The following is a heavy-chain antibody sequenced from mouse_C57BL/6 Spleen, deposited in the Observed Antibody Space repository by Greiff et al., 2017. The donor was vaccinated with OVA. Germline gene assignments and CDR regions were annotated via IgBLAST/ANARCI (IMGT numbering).Heavy chain of an antibody. D-gene: IGHD2-3*01. CDR3: ARSIGLLRLFAY. Sequence: VQLQQSGPELVKPGASVKISCKASGYAFSSSWMNWVKQRPGKGLEWIGRIYPGAGDTNYNGKFKGKATLTADKSSSTAYMQLRILTSEYSAVYFCARSIGLLRLFAYWGQGTLVTVSA. CDR1: GYAFSSSW. J-gene: IGHJ3*01. CDR2: IYPGAGDT. V-gene: IGHV1-82*01.